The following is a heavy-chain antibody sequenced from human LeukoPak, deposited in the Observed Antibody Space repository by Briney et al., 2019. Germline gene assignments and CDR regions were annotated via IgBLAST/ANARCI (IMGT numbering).Heavy chain of an antibody. Sequence: ASVKVSCKASGYTFTGYYMHWVRQAPGQGLEWMGWINPNSGGTNYAQKFQGRVTMTRDTSISTAYMELNSLRAEDTAVYYCANVAYYYDSSGYSPSFDYWGQGTLVTVSS. CDR2: INPNSGGT. J-gene: IGHJ4*02. CDR1: GYTFTGYY. CDR3: ANVAYYYDSSGYSPSFDY. V-gene: IGHV1-2*02. D-gene: IGHD3-22*01.